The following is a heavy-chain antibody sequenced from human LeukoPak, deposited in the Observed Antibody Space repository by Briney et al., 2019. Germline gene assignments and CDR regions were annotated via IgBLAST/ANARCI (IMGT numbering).Heavy chain of an antibody. CDR3: AKDRDYGFWSGDAFDI. CDR2: ISGSGGST. V-gene: IGHV3-23*01. D-gene: IGHD3-3*01. Sequence: GGSLRLSCAASGFTFSTYSMNWARQAPGKGLEWVSAISGSGGSTYYADSVKGRFTISRDNSKNTLYLQMNSLRAEDTAVYYCAKDRDYGFWSGDAFDIWGQGTMVTVSS. J-gene: IGHJ3*02. CDR1: GFTFSTYS.